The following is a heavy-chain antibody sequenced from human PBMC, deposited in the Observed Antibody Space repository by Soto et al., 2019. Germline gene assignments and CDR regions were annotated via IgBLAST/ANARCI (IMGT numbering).Heavy chain of an antibody. CDR2: INSDGSST. CDR3: ARDTAMAVDY. CDR1: GFTFSSYW. D-gene: IGHD5-18*01. V-gene: IGHV3-74*01. Sequence: EVQLVESGGGLVQPGGSLRLSCAASGFTFSSYWMHWVRQAPGKGLVWVSRINSDGSSTSYSDAVKGRFTISRDHAKNTLYLQMNSLRDEDTAVYYCARDTAMAVDYWGQGTLVTVSS. J-gene: IGHJ4*02.